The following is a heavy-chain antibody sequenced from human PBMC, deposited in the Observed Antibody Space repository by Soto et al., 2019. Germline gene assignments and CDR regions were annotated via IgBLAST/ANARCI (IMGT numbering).Heavy chain of an antibody. Sequence: EVQLLESGGGLVQPGWSLRLSCAASGFTFISSAMSWVRQAPGKRLEWVSAISGSGGSPYYADSVKGRFTISRDNYNKTLYLQMNSLRAEDTAVYYCALDYYGSGSYPNDAFDIWGQGTMVTVSS. CDR3: ALDYYGSGSYPNDAFDI. V-gene: IGHV3-23*01. J-gene: IGHJ3*02. D-gene: IGHD3-10*01. CDR1: GFTFISSA. CDR2: ISGSGGSP.